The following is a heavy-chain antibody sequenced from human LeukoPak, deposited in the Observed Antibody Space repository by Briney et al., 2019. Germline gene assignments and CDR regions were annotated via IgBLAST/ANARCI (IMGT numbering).Heavy chain of an antibody. J-gene: IGHJ6*02. CDR1: GGSISSYY. CDR2: IYYSGST. Sequence: PSETLSLTRTVSGGSISSYYWSWIRQPPGKGLEWIGYIYYSGSTNYNPSLKSRVTISVDTSKNQFSLKLSSVTAADTAVYYCARELWFEYYYYGMDVWGQGTAVTVSS. CDR3: ARELWFEYYYYGMDV. D-gene: IGHD5-18*01. V-gene: IGHV4-59*01.